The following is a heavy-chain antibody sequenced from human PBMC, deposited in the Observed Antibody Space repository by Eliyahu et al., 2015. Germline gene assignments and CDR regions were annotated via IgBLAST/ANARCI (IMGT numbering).Heavy chain of an antibody. D-gene: IGHD2-15*01. CDR2: ISSASTTK. V-gene: IGHV3-48*03. Sequence: VQLVESGGGLVRPGGSLXLXXLGXGFSLSTSEINWVRQGPGKGLEWISFISSASTTKYYADSVMGRFTVSRDNGGNSVYLQMDSLRAEDTAVYYCVRWETIYCRGQTCNLWGQGTQVTVSS. J-gene: IGHJ5*02. CDR3: VRWETIYCRGQTCNL. CDR1: GFSLSTSE.